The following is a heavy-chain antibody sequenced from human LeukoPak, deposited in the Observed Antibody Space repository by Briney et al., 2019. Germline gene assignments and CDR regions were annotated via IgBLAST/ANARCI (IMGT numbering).Heavy chain of an antibody. CDR1: GFTFSDYY. CDR2: ISSIASTI. D-gene: IGHD3-10*01. V-gene: IGHV3-11*04. CDR3: TGNYYGSGSYADFDY. Sequence: GGSLRLSCAASGFTFSDYYMSWVRQTSGKGLEWVSSISSIASTIYYADSVKGRFTISRDNTKNSLYLQMNSLRAEDTAVYYCTGNYYGSGSYADFDYWGQGTLVTVSS. J-gene: IGHJ4*02.